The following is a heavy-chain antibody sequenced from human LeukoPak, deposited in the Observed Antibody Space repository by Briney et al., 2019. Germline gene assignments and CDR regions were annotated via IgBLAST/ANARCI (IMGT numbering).Heavy chain of an antibody. D-gene: IGHD2-2*01. J-gene: IGHJ4*02. Sequence: SETLSLTCTVSGGSIISAGYSGGWIRQPAGKGLEWIGRIYSSGSTNSNPSLKSRVTISVDTSKNQFSLKLRSVTAADTAVYFCARGYCTSTSCSENRYYFDSWGQGALVTVSS. CDR3: ARGYCTSTSCSENRYYFDS. V-gene: IGHV4-61*02. CDR1: GGSIISAGYS. CDR2: IYSSGST.